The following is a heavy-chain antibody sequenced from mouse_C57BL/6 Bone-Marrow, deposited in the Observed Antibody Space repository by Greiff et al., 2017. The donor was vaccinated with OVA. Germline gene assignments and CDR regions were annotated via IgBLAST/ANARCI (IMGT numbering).Heavy chain of an antibody. CDR3: ARWLLRRAWCAY. CDR1: GYTFTSYT. V-gene: IGHV1-4*01. J-gene: IGHJ3*01. D-gene: IGHD2-3*01. CDR2: INPSSGYT. Sequence: VQLQESGAELARPGASVKMSCKASGYTFTSYTMHWVKQRPGQGLEWIGYINPSSGYTKYNQKFKDKATLTADKSSSTAYMQLSSLTSEDSAVYYCARWLLRRAWCAYRGQGSLVTVSA.